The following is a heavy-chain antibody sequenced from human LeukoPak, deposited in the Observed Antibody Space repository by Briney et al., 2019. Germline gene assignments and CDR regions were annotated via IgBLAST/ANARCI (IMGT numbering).Heavy chain of an antibody. J-gene: IGHJ5*02. Sequence: SETLSLTCTVSGGSISSSSYYWGWIRQPPGKGLEWIGSIYFSGSTSYNPSLKSRLTISVDTSKNQFSLKLSSVTAADTAVYYCAREGTWFDILTGYYASWFDPWGQGTLVTVSS. CDR2: IYFSGST. V-gene: IGHV4-39*07. CDR3: AREGTWFDILTGYYASWFDP. CDR1: GGSISSSSYY. D-gene: IGHD3-9*01.